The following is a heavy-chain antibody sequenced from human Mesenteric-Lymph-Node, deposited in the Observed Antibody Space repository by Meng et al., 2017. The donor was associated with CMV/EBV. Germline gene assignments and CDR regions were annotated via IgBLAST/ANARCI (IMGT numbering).Heavy chain of an antibody. CDR2: IKSKTDGGTT. CDR3: TGDTTYYDFWSGYSLYGMDV. D-gene: IGHD3-3*01. V-gene: IGHV3-15*01. CDR1: GFTFSNAW. Sequence: GGSLRLSCAASGFTFSNAWMSWVRQAPGKGLEWVGRIKSKTDGGTTDYAAPVKGRFTSSRDDSKNTLYLQMNSLKTEDTAVYYCTGDTTYYDFWSGYSLYGMDVWGQGTTVTVSS. J-gene: IGHJ6*02.